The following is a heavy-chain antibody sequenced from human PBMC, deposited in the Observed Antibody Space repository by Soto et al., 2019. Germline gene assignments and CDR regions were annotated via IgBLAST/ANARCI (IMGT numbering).Heavy chain of an antibody. D-gene: IGHD3-10*01. Sequence: EVQLLESGGGLVQPGGSLRLSCAASGFTFSRYAMSWVRQAPGKGLEWVSAISGSGGSTYYADSVKGRFTISRDNSKNTMYLQMNSLRAEDTAVYYCAKGGDYGSGLFDPWGQGTLVTVSS. CDR3: AKGGDYGSGLFDP. CDR1: GFTFSRYA. V-gene: IGHV3-23*01. CDR2: ISGSGGST. J-gene: IGHJ5*02.